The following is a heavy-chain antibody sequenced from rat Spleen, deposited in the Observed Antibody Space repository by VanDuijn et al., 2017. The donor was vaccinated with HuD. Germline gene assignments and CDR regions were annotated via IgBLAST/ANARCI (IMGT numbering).Heavy chain of an antibody. J-gene: IGHJ3*01. CDR1: GFTFRNYD. CDR3: ARHGIYNNYGWFAY. V-gene: IGHV5S13*01. Sequence: EVQLVESGGDLVQPGRSLKLSCATSGFTFRNYDMAWVRQDPTKGLEWVASISPSGGGTYYPDSVKGRFTISRDNAENTVYLQMNSLRSEDTATYYCARHGIYNNYGWFAYWGQGTLVTVSS. CDR2: ISPSGGGT. D-gene: IGHD1-10*01.